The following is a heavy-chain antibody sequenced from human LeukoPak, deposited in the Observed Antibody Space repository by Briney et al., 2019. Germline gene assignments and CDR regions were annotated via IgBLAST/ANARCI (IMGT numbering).Heavy chain of an antibody. D-gene: IGHD1-26*01. CDR3: ARRVYRVGARGAFDI. CDR2: IYYSGST. Sequence: PSETLSLTCTVSGGSISSSSYYWGWIRQPPGKGLEWIGYIYYSGSTNYNPSLKSRVTISVDTSKNQFSLKLSSVTAADTAVYYCARRVYRVGARGAFDIWGQGTMVTVSS. J-gene: IGHJ3*02. CDR1: GGSISSSSYY. V-gene: IGHV4-61*05.